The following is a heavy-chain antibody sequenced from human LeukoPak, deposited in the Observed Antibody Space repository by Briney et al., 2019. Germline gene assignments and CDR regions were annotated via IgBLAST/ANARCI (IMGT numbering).Heavy chain of an antibody. V-gene: IGHV4-39*07. J-gene: IGHJ4*02. Sequence: SETLSLPCTVSGGSISSSSNYWGWIRQPPGKGLEWIATIYYTGTTYYNPSLKSRVTISVDTSKNQFSLNLRSVTAADTAVYYCAVDTTPFDYWGQGTLVTVSS. CDR1: GGSISSSSNY. CDR2: IYYTGTT. D-gene: IGHD5-18*01. CDR3: AVDTTPFDY.